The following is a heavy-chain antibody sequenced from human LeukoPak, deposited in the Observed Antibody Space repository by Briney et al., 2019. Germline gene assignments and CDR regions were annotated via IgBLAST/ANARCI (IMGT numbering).Heavy chain of an antibody. V-gene: IGHV3-23*01. Sequence: PGGSLRLSCGASGFTFSDYAMSWVRQAPGKGLEWVSGINDNGSTRFYAASVKGRFTSSRDNPKNTLYLQMNGLRVEDTAVYCAKDLQTWPRFPDYWGQGTLVTVSS. CDR2: INDNGSTR. CDR3: AKDLQTWPRFPDY. CDR1: GFTFSDYA. J-gene: IGHJ4*02. D-gene: IGHD5-12*01.